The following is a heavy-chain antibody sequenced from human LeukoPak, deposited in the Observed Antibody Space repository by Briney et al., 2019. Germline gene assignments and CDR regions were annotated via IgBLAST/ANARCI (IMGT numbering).Heavy chain of an antibody. Sequence: SETLSLTCTVSGGSISSYYWSWIRQPPGKGLEWIGYIYYSGSTNYNPSLKSRVTISVDTPKNQFSLKLSSVTAADTAVYYCARVRLGGLRHFDYWGQGTLVTVSS. CDR2: IYYSGST. V-gene: IGHV4-59*01. J-gene: IGHJ4*02. D-gene: IGHD5-12*01. CDR1: GGSISSYY. CDR3: ARVRLGGLRHFDY.